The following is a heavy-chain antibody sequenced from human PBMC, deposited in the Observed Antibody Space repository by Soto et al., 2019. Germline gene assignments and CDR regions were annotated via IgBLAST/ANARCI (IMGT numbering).Heavy chain of an antibody. CDR2: IYYSWST. V-gene: IGHV4-30-4*01. Sequence: SETRSLTCTFSVCSISSFDYSVSLIRQPPWKGLEWVGYIYYSWSTYYNPSLKSRVIISVDTSENQFSLKLSSVTAPATAVYYCAGGHPTSSFYFDCWGQGPLV. CDR1: VCSISSFDYS. CDR3: AGGHPTSSFYFDC. J-gene: IGHJ4*02.